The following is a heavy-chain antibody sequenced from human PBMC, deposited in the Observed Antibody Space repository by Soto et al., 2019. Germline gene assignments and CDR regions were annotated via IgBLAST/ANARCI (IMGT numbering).Heavy chain of an antibody. CDR1: GFTFSNYG. D-gene: IGHD2-21*02. J-gene: IGHJ4*02. V-gene: IGHV3-33*01. CDR3: ARVGGAYCGGDCYPDY. CDR2: IWFDGSNK. Sequence: QVQLVESGGDVVQPGRSLRLSCAASGFTFSNYGMHWVRQAPGKGLEWVAVIWFDGSNKYYADSVKGQFTISRDNNKNTLYLQMNSLRAEDTAMYYCARVGGAYCGGDCYPDYWGQGTLVTVSS.